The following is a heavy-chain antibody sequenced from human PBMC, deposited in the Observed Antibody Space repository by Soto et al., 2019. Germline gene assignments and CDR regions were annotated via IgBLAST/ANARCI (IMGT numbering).Heavy chain of an antibody. CDR1: GYTFTSYY. CDR3: ARDDRGWYSVYYYYGMDV. Sequence: GASVKVSCKASGYTFTSYYMHWVRQAPGQGLEWMGIINPSGGSTSYAQKFQGRVTMTRDTSTSTVYMELSSLRSEDTAVYYCARDDRGWYSVYYYYGMDVWGQGTTVTVSS. V-gene: IGHV1-46*01. D-gene: IGHD6-19*01. CDR2: INPSGGST. J-gene: IGHJ6*02.